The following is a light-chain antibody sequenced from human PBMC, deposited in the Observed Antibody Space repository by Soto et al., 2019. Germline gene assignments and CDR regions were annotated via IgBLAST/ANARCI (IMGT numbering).Light chain of an antibody. CDR1: SSDVGKYNY. J-gene: IGLJ2*01. CDR2: EVS. V-gene: IGLV2-14*01. CDR3: SSYTGSSINTVV. Sequence: QSVLTQPASVSGSPGQSITISCTGTSSDVGKYNYVSWYQQHPAKAPKLMIFEVSNRPSGVSNRFSGSKSGNMASLTISGLQAEDEAEYYCSSYTGSSINTVVFGGGTQLTVL.